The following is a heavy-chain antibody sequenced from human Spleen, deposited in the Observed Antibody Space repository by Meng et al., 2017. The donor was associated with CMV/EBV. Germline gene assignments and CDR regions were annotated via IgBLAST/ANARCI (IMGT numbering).Heavy chain of an antibody. CDR3: AKMVPSGSHNPEGY. Sequence: GGSLRLSCAVSGFTFSSYSLTWVRQSPGKGPEWISYISRRSDTTYYADSVKGRFTISRDNAKNSLYLQMNSLRSEDTAVYYCAKMVPSGSHNPEGYWGQGTLVTVSS. CDR1: GFTFSSYS. J-gene: IGHJ4*02. D-gene: IGHD1-26*01. CDR2: ISRRSDTT. V-gene: IGHV3-48*04.